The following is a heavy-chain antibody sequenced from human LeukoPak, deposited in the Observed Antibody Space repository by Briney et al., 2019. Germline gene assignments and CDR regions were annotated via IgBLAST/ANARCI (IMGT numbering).Heavy chain of an antibody. CDR3: ARDVPAAISDAFDI. Sequence: SETLSLTCTVSGGSISSYYWSWIRQPPGKGLEWIGYIYYSGSTNYNPSLKSRVTISVDRSKNQFSLKLSSVTAADTAVYYCARDVPAAISDAFDIWGQGTMVTVSS. D-gene: IGHD2-2*02. J-gene: IGHJ3*02. CDR2: IYYSGST. V-gene: IGHV4-59*12. CDR1: GGSISSYY.